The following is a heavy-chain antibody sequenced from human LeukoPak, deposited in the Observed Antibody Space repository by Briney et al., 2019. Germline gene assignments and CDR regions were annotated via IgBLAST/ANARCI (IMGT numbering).Heavy chain of an antibody. D-gene: IGHD3-10*01. CDR1: GYSISSGYY. CDR3: ARGLGFGELLDY. CDR2: IYHSGST. J-gene: IGHJ4*02. Sequence: SETLSLTCAVSGYSISSGYYWGWIRQPPGNGLEWIGSIYHSGSTYYNPSLKSRVTISVDTSKNQFSLKLSSVTAADTAVYYCARGLGFGELLDYWGQGTLVTVSS. V-gene: IGHV4-38-2*01.